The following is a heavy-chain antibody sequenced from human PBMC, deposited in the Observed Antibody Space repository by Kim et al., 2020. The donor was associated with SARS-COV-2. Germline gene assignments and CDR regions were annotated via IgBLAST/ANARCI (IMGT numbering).Heavy chain of an antibody. CDR1: GFTFSSYD. D-gene: IGHD6-13*01. J-gene: IGHJ6*02. CDR3: ARGTYSSTPNRLYYYGMDV. Sequence: GGSLRLSCAASGFTFSSYDMHWVRQATGKGLEWVSAIGTAGDTYYPGSVKGRFTISRENAKNSLYLQMNSLRAGDTAVYYCARGTYSSTPNRLYYYGMDVWGQGTTVTVSS. V-gene: IGHV3-13*01. CDR2: IGTAGDT.